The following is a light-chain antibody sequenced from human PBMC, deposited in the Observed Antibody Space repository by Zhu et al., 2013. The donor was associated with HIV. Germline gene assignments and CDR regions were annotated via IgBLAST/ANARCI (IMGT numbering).Light chain of an antibody. CDR2: GAS. CDR3: QQYNSWPPLYN. Sequence: ETVMTQSPATLSVFPGERVTLSCRASQSVSSNLAWYQQKPGQAPRLLIYGASTRATGIPARFSGSGSATEFTLTINTLQSEDFAVYYCQQYNSWPPLYNFGQGTKLEVK. J-gene: IGKJ2*01. CDR1: QSVSSN. V-gene: IGKV3-15*01.